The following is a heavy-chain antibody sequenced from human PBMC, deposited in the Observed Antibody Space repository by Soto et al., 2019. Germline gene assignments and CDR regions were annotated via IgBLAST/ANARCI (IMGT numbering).Heavy chain of an antibody. CDR3: ARGSVDYDFWSCSYLSAY. V-gene: IGHV3-21*01. Sequence: EVQLVESGGGLVKPGGSLRLSCAASGFTFSSYSMNWVRQAPGKGLEWVSSISSSSSYIYYADSVKGRVTISRDNAKNSLFLLMNRLRAEDTAVYYWARGSVDYDFWSCSYLSAYRGQGTLVTVSS. CDR1: GFTFSSYS. CDR2: ISSSSSYI. D-gene: IGHD3-3*01. J-gene: IGHJ4*02.